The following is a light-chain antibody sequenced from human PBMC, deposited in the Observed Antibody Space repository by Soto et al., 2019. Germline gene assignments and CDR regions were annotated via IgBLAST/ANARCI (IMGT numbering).Light chain of an antibody. V-gene: IGLV2-14*01. Sequence: QSALTQPASVSGSPGQSITISCTGTSSDIGNYDFVSWYQQVPGTAPKAMIYEVSSRPSGVSNRFSGSKSGNTASLTISGLQAEDEAYYYCSSYTTITSFILFGGGTKLTLL. CDR2: EVS. CDR3: SSYTTITSFIL. J-gene: IGLJ2*01. CDR1: SSDIGNYDF.